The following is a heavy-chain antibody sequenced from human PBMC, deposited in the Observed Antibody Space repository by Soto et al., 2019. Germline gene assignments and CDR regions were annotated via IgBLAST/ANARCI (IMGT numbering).Heavy chain of an antibody. CDR1: GFSLSSDGVG. Sequence: QITLKESGPTVVKPTQTLTLTCTFSGFSLSSDGVGVGWIRQPPGKAPEWLALIYWDDDTRYSPSLKSRLTIPRDTSKNQLVLTMTHMDPVDTGTYYCAHSSLHYKKWFDPWGQGALVIVSS. V-gene: IGHV2-5*02. D-gene: IGHD4-4*01. CDR3: AHSSLHYKKWFDP. J-gene: IGHJ5*02. CDR2: IYWDDDT.